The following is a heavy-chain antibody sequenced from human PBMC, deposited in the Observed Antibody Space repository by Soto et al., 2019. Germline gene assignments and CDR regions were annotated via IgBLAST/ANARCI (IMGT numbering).Heavy chain of an antibody. Sequence: TLSLTCSVSGDSIFNLEYFWAWIRQPPGQALEYIGYIYKSATTYYNPSFESRVAISVHTSQSQFSLNVTSVTAAATAVYFGARGRYCLTGRFFRNWFDSWAQGALVPVSS. J-gene: IGHJ5*01. CDR1: GDSIFNLEYF. V-gene: IGHV4-30-4*01. D-gene: IGHD7-27*01. CDR3: ARGRYCLTGRFFRNWFDS. CDR2: IYKSATT.